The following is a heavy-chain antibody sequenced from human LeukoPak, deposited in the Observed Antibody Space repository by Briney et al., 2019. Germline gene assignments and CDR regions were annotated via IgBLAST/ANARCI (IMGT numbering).Heavy chain of an antibody. V-gene: IGHV4-39*01. D-gene: IGHD6-13*01. J-gene: IGHJ4*02. Sequence: PSETLSLTCTVSGGSISSSTYYWGWIRQPPGKGLEWIGSISYSGRTYYNQSLKSRVTISVDTSKSQFSLKLSSVTAADTAVYYCARHDDLYSSIDYWGQGTLVTVSS. CDR1: GGSISSSTYY. CDR2: ISYSGRT. CDR3: ARHDDLYSSIDY.